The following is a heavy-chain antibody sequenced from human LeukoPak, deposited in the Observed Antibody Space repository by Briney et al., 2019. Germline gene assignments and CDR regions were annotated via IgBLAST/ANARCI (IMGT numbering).Heavy chain of an antibody. CDR1: GFTFSSYS. Sequence: PGGSLRLSCAASGFTFSSYSMNWVRQAPGKGLEWVSYISSSGSTIYYADSVKGRFTISRDNAKNSLYLQMHSLGAEDTAVYYCASEYCTSTSCSTLGPDDAFDIWGQGTMVTVSS. CDR2: ISSSGSTI. CDR3: ASEYCTSTSCSTLGPDDAFDI. V-gene: IGHV3-48*04. J-gene: IGHJ3*02. D-gene: IGHD2-2*02.